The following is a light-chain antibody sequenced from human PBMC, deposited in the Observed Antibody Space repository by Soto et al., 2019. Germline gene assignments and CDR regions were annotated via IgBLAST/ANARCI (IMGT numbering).Light chain of an antibody. CDR1: QGGSSSY. Sequence: EIVMTQSPAPLSFSSGERATLSCRASQGGSSSYLSWYQQKPGQAPRLLIFGASTRATGIPARFSGSGSGTDFTLTISSLQPEDFAVYYCQQDYTLPWTFGQGTKVEIK. CDR3: QQDYTLPWT. J-gene: IGKJ1*01. CDR2: GAS. V-gene: IGKV3D-7*01.